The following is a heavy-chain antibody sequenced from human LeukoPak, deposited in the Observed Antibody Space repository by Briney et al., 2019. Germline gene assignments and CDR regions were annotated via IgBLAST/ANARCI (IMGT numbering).Heavy chain of an antibody. V-gene: IGHV4-59*01. Sequence: SETLSLTCTVSGGSISSYYWSWIRQPPGKGLEWIGYIYYSGSTNYNPSLKSRVTISVDTSKNQFSLKLSSVTAAGTAVYYCARGGYYGSAFDYWGQGTLVTVSS. CDR1: GGSISSYY. CDR3: ARGGYYGSAFDY. J-gene: IGHJ4*02. CDR2: IYYSGST. D-gene: IGHD3-10*01.